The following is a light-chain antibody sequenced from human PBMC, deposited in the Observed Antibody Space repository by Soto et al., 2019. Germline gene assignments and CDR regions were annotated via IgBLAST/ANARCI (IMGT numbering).Light chain of an antibody. CDR3: QQRTNWPTST. CDR2: DAS. J-gene: IGKJ5*01. CDR1: QTVRSY. Sequence: EIVLTQSPATLSLSPGERVTLSCRASQTVRSYLAWYQQKPGQAPRLLIHDASSRATGIPDRFSGSGSGTDFTLTISSLEPEDSAVYYCQQRTNWPTSTFGQGTRLEIK. V-gene: IGKV3-11*01.